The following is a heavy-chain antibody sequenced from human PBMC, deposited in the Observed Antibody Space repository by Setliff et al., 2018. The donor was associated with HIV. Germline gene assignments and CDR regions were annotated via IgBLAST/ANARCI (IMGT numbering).Heavy chain of an antibody. D-gene: IGHD6-13*01. Sequence: WIRQPPGKGLEWVGRIMNKANSYATAYAASVKGRFTISRDDSKNRAYLQMNSLKTEDTAVYYCSTPDSGYSSSWYYYYGMDVWGQGTTVTVSS. CDR3: STPDSGYSSSWYYYYGMDV. J-gene: IGHJ6*02. V-gene: IGHV3-73*01. CDR2: IMNKANSYAT.